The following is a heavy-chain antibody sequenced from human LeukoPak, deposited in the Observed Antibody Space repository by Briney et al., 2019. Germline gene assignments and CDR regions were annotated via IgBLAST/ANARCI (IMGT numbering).Heavy chain of an antibody. V-gene: IGHV4-39*07. J-gene: IGHJ4*02. CDR2: IYYSGST. CDR1: GGSISSSSYY. Sequence: TSDTLSLTCTVSGGSISSSSYYWGWIRQPPGKGLEWIGSIYYSGSTYYNPSLKSRVTISVDTSKNQFSLRLSSVTAADTAVYYCAKLWSGYYRDDYWGQGTLVTVSS. CDR3: AKLWSGYYRDDY. D-gene: IGHD3-3*01.